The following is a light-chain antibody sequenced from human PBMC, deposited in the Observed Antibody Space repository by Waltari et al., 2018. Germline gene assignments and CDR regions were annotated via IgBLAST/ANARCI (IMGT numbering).Light chain of an antibody. V-gene: IGKV1D-12*01. CDR1: QGIASW. CDR3: QQANTFPYT. Sequence: DIQMTQSPSSVSASIGERVTITCRASQGIASWLAWYQQKPGKAPKVVIYAASRLRSGVPSRFSGSFSGTNFTLMITNLQPEDFATYYCQQANTFPYTFGQGTKLEIK. CDR2: AAS. J-gene: IGKJ2*01.